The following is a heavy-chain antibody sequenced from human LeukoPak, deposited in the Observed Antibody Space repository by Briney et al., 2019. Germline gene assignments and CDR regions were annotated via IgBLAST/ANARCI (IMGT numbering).Heavy chain of an antibody. Sequence: GGSLRLSCAASGFTFSSYSMNWVRQAPGKGLEWVSYISSSSSYIYYADSVKGRFTISRDNAKNSLYLQMNSLRAEDTAVYYCAREGAYDYGDYNWGQGTLVTVSS. J-gene: IGHJ4*02. D-gene: IGHD4-17*01. CDR3: AREGAYDYGDYN. CDR2: ISSSSSYI. V-gene: IGHV3-21*05. CDR1: GFTFSSYS.